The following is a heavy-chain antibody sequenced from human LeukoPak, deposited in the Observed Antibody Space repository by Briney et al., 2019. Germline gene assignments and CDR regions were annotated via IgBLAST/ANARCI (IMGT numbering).Heavy chain of an antibody. V-gene: IGHV3-30*02. CDR2: IRYEGSSK. CDR3: AKDLMRDRWFGES. J-gene: IGHJ4*02. CDR1: GFTFSSYG. D-gene: IGHD3-10*01. Sequence: TGGSLRLSCAASGFTFSSYGMHWVRQAPDKGLEWVAFIRYEGSSKYYADSVKGRFTISRDNSKNTLYLQMDSLRPEDTAVYYCAKDLMRDRWFGESRGQGTLVTVSS.